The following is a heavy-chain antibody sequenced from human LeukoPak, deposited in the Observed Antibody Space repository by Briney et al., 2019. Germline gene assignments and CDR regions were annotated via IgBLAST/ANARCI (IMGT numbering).Heavy chain of an antibody. D-gene: IGHD4-17*01. CDR1: GFTLSDYY. V-gene: IGHV3-72*01. CDR3: ARGGLRLLDL. J-gene: IGHJ4*02. CDR2: SRNKADSYTT. Sequence: GGSLRLSCAASGFTLSDYYMDWVRQAPGKGLEWVGRSRNKADSYTTDYAAAVKGRFTISRDDSRNSLYLQMNSLKTEDTAVYYCARGGLRLLDLWGQGTLVTVSS.